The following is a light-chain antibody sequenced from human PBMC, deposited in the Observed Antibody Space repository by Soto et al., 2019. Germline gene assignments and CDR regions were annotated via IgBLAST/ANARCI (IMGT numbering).Light chain of an antibody. J-gene: IGLJ1*01. Sequence: QSALTQPASVSGSPGQSITITCTGSASNIGGYNLVSWYQHHAGEAPKVIIYEGVKRPSGVSNRFSGFKSGTTASLTISGLQAEDEADYYCCSYVGATTYVFGSGTKLTVL. CDR3: CSYVGATTYV. CDR2: EGV. CDR1: ASNIGGYNL. V-gene: IGLV2-23*01.